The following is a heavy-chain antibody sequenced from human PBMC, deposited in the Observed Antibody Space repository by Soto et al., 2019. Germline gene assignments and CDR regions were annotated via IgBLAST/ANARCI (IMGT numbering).Heavy chain of an antibody. CDR2: ISGSVGST. D-gene: IGHD6-19*01. V-gene: IGHV3-23*01. CDR1: GFTFSSYA. CDR3: AKIIRVIAVAQGDNWFAP. J-gene: IGHJ5*02. Sequence: PGGSLRLSCAASGFTFSSYAMSWVRQAPGKGLEWVSAISGSVGSTYYADSVKGRFTISRDNSKNTLYLQMNSLRAEDTAVYYCAKIIRVIAVAQGDNWFAPWGQGTLVTVSS.